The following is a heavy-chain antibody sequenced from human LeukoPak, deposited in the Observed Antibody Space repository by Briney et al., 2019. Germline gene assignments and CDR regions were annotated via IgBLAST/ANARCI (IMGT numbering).Heavy chain of an antibody. J-gene: IGHJ4*02. Sequence: GASVKVSCKASGYTFTSYGISWVRQAPGQGLEWMGWISAYNGNTNYAQKFQGRVTITRDTSASTAYMELSSLRSEDTAVYYCARAGVRFGRLPGYFDYWGQGTLVTVSS. CDR2: ISAYNGNT. V-gene: IGHV1-18*01. D-gene: IGHD3-3*01. CDR1: GYTFTSYG. CDR3: ARAGVRFGRLPGYFDY.